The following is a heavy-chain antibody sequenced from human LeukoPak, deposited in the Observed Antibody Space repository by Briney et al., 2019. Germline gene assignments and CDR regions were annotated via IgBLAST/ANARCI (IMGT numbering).Heavy chain of an antibody. Sequence: PGGSLRLSCAASGFTFANYVTHWVRQAPGKGLEWVSYISSSGSTIYYADSVKGRFTISRDNAKNSLYLQMNSLRAEDTAVYYCAELGITMIGGVWGKGTTVTISS. CDR2: ISSSGSTI. D-gene: IGHD3-10*02. J-gene: IGHJ6*04. CDR1: GFTFANYV. CDR3: AELGITMIGGV. V-gene: IGHV3-48*03.